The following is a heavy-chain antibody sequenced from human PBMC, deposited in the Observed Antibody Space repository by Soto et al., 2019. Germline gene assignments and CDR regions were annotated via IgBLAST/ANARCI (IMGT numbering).Heavy chain of an antibody. V-gene: IGHV3-23*01. CDR2: ISGSGVST. CDR3: ARWNSSSWYNWFDP. D-gene: IGHD6-13*01. Sequence: GGSLRLSCAASGFTFSSYAMSWVRQAPGKGLEWVSGISGSGVSTHYADSVKGRFTISRDNSKNTLYLQMNSLRAEDTAVYYCARWNSSSWYNWFDPWGQGTLVTVSS. J-gene: IGHJ5*02. CDR1: GFTFSSYA.